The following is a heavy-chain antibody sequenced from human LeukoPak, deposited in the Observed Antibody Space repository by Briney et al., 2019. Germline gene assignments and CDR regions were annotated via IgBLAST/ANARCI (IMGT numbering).Heavy chain of an antibody. Sequence: ASVKVSCKASGYTFTCYYMHWVRQAPGQGLEWMGWINPNSGGTNYAQKFQGRVTMTRDTSISTAYMELSRLRSDDTAVYYCASAYSSGWFYFDYWGQGTLVTVSS. CDR3: ASAYSSGWFYFDY. V-gene: IGHV1-2*02. J-gene: IGHJ4*02. D-gene: IGHD6-19*01. CDR1: GYTFTCYY. CDR2: INPNSGGT.